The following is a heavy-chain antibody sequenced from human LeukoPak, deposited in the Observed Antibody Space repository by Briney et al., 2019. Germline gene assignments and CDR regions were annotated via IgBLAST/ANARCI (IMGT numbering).Heavy chain of an antibody. V-gene: IGHV3-23*01. Sequence: GGSLRLSCAASGFTFSSYAMSWVRQAPGKGLEWVSAISGSGGSTYYADSVKGRFTISRDNSKNTLYLQMNSLRAEDTAVYYCAKWAGGTYYYDSSGYYYFDYWGQGTRVTVSS. J-gene: IGHJ4*02. CDR2: ISGSGGST. CDR3: AKWAGGTYYYDSSGYYYFDY. D-gene: IGHD3-22*01. CDR1: GFTFSSYA.